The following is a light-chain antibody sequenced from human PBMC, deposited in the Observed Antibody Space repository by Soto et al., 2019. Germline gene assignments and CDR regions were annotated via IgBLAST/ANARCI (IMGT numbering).Light chain of an antibody. Sequence: IVLTQSPATLSLSPGERATLSCRASQSVSSYLAWYQQKPGQAPRLLIYDASNRATGIPARFSGSGSGTDFTLTISSLEPEDFAVYYCQQYDNWPPRWTFGQGTKVEIK. CDR1: QSVSSY. CDR2: DAS. V-gene: IGKV3-11*01. J-gene: IGKJ2*01. CDR3: QQYDNWPPRWT.